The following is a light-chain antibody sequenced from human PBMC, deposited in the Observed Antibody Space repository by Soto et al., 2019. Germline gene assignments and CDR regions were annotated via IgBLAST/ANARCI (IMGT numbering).Light chain of an antibody. CDR3: QQRHMWPIT. CDR2: DAY. CDR1: QSVSNNY. V-gene: IGKV3D-20*02. Sequence: EIVLTQSPGTLSLSPGERATLSCRASQSVSNNYLAWYQQKPGQAPRLLIYDAYNRATGIPPRFSGSGSGTDFTLTIRSLEPEDSAVYYCQQRHMWPITVGQGTRLEIK. J-gene: IGKJ5*01.